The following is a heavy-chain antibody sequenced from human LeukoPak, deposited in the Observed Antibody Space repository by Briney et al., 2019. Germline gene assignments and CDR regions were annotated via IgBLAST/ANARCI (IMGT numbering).Heavy chain of an antibody. CDR2: TKPDGSAE. J-gene: IGHJ6*03. V-gene: IGHV3-7*03. Sequence: GGSLRLSCAASGFTFRNYWMGWVRQAPGKGLEWVANTKPDGSAEYYADSVRGRFTTSRDNAKNSLSLQMKSLRAEDTGVYYCVRERSVKARQEGGHRYYYYMDVWGNGTTVTVSS. D-gene: IGHD6-6*01. CDR1: GFTFRNYW. CDR3: VRERSVKARQEGGHRYYYYMDV.